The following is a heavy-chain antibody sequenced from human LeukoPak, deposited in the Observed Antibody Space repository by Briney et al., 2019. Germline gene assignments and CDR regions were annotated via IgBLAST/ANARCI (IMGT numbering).Heavy chain of an antibody. CDR2: INPSSGGT. CDR3: ARGRAKRASDAFDI. Sequence: ASVKVSCKASGFTFTDYYIHWVRQAPGQGLEWMGWINPSSGGTNYAQKFQGRVTMTRDSSISTSYMELSRLTSADTAVYYCARGRAKRASDAFDIWGQGTMVTVSS. CDR1: GFTFTDYY. J-gene: IGHJ3*02. V-gene: IGHV1-2*02.